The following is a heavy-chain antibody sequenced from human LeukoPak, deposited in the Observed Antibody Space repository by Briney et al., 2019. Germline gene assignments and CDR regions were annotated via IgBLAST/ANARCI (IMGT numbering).Heavy chain of an antibody. CDR2: ISSSSSYI. Sequence: GGSLRLSCAASGFTFSSYIMNWVRQAPGKGLEWVSSISSSSSYIYYADSVKGRFTISRDNAKNSLYLQMNSLRAEDTAVYYCARGGIVVVVAATDDAFDIWGQGTMVTVSS. J-gene: IGHJ3*02. V-gene: IGHV3-21*01. D-gene: IGHD2-15*01. CDR1: GFTFSSYI. CDR3: ARGGIVVVVAATDDAFDI.